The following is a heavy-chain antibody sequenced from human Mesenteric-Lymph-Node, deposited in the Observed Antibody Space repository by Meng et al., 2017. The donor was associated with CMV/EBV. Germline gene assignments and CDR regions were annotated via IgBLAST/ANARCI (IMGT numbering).Heavy chain of an antibody. CDR3: ARERSNDFWSGSPGGMDV. CDR1: GFTVSSNY. V-gene: IGHV3-53*01. CDR2: IYRGGRT. J-gene: IGHJ6*02. Sequence: GESLKISCAASGFTVSSNYMSWVRQAPGKGLEWVSVIYRGGRTYYADSVKGRFTISRDNSKNTLYLQMNSLRAEDTAVYHCARERSNDFWSGSPGGMDVWGQGTTVTVSS. D-gene: IGHD3-3*01.